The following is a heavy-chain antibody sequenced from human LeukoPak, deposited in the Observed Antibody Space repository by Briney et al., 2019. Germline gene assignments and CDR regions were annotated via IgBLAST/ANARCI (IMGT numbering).Heavy chain of an antibody. CDR1: GFTFSTFS. V-gene: IGHV3-30-3*01. CDR2: ISHSGSEK. J-gene: IGHJ4*02. CDR3: AKDLANSWTIDY. Sequence: GGSLRLSCAASGFTFSTFSMYWVRQARGKGLEWVALISHSGSEKYYADSVEGRFTISRDNSRNTLYLQMNSLSVEDTAFYYCAKDLANSWTIDYWGQGTLVTVSS. D-gene: IGHD1-1*01.